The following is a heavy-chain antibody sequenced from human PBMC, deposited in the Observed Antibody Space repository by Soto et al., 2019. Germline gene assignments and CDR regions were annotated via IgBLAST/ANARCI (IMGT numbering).Heavy chain of an antibody. D-gene: IGHD4-17*01. CDR2: IVVGSGNT. V-gene: IGHV1-58*02. CDR1: GFTFTSSA. J-gene: IGHJ6*03. Sequence: GASVKVSCKASGFTFTSSAMQWVRQARGQRLEWIGWIVVGSGNTNYAQKLQERVTITRDMSTSTAYMELSSLRSEDTAVFFCAASTGFSPTANFYYYYMDVWGKGTTVTVSS. CDR3: AASTGFSPTANFYYYYMDV.